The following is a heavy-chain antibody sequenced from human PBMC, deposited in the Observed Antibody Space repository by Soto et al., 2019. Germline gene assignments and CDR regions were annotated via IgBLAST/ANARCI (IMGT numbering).Heavy chain of an antibody. Sequence: ASVKVSCKASGFTFTSSAVQWVRQARGQRLEWIGWIVVGSGNTNYAQKFQERVTITRDMSTSTAYMELSSLRSEDTAVYYCAADVTPTSGGELRFLPEYWGQGTLVTVSS. V-gene: IGHV1-58*01. CDR2: IVVGSGNT. J-gene: IGHJ4*02. CDR1: GFTFTSSA. CDR3: AADVTPTSGGELRFLPEY. D-gene: IGHD1-7*01.